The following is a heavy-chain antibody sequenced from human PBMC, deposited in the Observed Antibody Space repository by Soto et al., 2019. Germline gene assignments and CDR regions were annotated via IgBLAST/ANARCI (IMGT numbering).Heavy chain of an antibody. J-gene: IGHJ4*02. CDR1: GGSISSYY. D-gene: IGHD6-19*01. V-gene: IGHV4-59*01. Sequence: SETLSLTCTVSGGSISSYYWSWIRQPPGKGLEWIGYIYYSGSTNYNPSLKSRVTISVDTSKNQFSLKLSSVTAADTAVYYCASVAMSSGWYSDYWGQGTLVTVYS. CDR3: ASVAMSSGWYSDY. CDR2: IYYSGST.